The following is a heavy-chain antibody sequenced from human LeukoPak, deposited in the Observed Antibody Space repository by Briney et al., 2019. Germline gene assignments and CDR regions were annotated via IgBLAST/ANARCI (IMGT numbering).Heavy chain of an antibody. Sequence: PGGSLRLSCAASGFTFSSYSMNWVRQAPGKGLEWVSSISSSSSYIYYADSVKGRFAISRDNAKNSLYLQMNSLRAEGTAAYYCARDLLSLLVPDYWGQGTLVTVSS. D-gene: IGHD3-10*01. CDR1: GFTFSSYS. V-gene: IGHV3-21*01. CDR2: ISSSSSYI. CDR3: ARDLLSLLVPDY. J-gene: IGHJ4*02.